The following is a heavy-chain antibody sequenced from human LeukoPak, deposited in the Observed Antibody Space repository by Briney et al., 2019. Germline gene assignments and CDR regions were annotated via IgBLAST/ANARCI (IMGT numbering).Heavy chain of an antibody. J-gene: IGHJ4*02. V-gene: IGHV4-61*01. Sequence: SETLSLTCTVSGGSVSSNNDYWSWIRQSPGKGLEWIGYIYYSGTTNYNPSLKSRVTISVDTSENQFSLKLSSVTVADTAVYFWGKTPPKYSSGWYEAFFDSGGREPLVPAPS. CDR1: GGSVSSNNDY. D-gene: IGHD6-13*01. CDR2: IYYSGTT. CDR3: GKTPPKYSSGWYEAFFDS.